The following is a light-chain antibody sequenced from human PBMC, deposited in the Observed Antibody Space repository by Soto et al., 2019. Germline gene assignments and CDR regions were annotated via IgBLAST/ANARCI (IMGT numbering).Light chain of an antibody. J-gene: IGKJ2*01. CDR1: QNLIGTY. V-gene: IGKV3-20*01. CDR2: GVS. CDR3: QQYFSSP. Sequence: VLTQSPGTLSLSPGDRATLSCRASQNLIGTYLSWYQQRPGLAPRLLIFGVSTRATGIPHRFSGSGSGTDFTLTISRLEPEDFEVYYCQQYFSSPFGQATTV.